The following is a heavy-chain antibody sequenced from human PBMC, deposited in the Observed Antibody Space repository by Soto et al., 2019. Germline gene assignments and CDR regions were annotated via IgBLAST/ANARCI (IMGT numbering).Heavy chain of an antibody. V-gene: IGHV3-11*01. CDR3: ARNSNSGLRYFDH. CDR1: GFSFSDYY. Sequence: GGSLRLSCAASGFSFSDYYINWGRQAPGKGLEWISFIFSSGITIHYADSVKGRFTVSRDNAKNSLYLQMNSLRAEDTAVYYCARNSNSGLRYFDHWGRGTLVTVSS. J-gene: IGHJ2*01. CDR2: IFSSGITI. D-gene: IGHD6-6*01.